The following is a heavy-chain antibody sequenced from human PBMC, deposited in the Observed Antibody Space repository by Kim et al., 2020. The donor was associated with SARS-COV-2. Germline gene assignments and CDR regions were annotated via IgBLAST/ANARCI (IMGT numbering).Heavy chain of an antibody. CDR1: GFTFSNYA. Sequence: GGSLRLSCAASGFTFSNYAMSWTRQAPGKGLEWVSTISASGLGTHYADSVRGRFTISRDNSKSTLFLQMSSLIVEDTAVYYCEASDFWGQGALVTVSS. CDR3: EASDF. CDR2: ISASGLGT. V-gene: IGHV3-23*01. J-gene: IGHJ4*02.